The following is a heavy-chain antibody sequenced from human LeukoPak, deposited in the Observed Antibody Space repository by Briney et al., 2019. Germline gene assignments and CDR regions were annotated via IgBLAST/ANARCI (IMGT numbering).Heavy chain of an antibody. CDR2: ISAYNGNT. Sequence: ASVKVSCKASGYTFTSYGISWVRQAPGQGLEWMGWISAYNGNTNYAQKLQGRVTMTTDTSTSTAYMELRSLRSDDTAVYYCARRALGGYDSSGYLRGVDAFDIWGQGTMVTVSS. V-gene: IGHV1-18*01. J-gene: IGHJ3*02. D-gene: IGHD3-22*01. CDR1: GYTFTSYG. CDR3: ARRALGGYDSSGYLRGVDAFDI.